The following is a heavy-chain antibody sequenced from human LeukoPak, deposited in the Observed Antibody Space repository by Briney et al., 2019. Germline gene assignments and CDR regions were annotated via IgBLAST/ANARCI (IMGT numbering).Heavy chain of an antibody. D-gene: IGHD6-13*01. CDR3: ARDSSSWPPDPDY. J-gene: IGHJ4*02. Sequence: GGSLRLSCAASGFTFSSYSMNWVRQAPGKGLEWVSSISSSSSYIYYADSVKGRFTISRDNAKNSLYLQMNSLRAEDTAMYYCARDSSSWPPDPDYWGQGNLVTVSS. V-gene: IGHV3-21*01. CDR2: ISSSSSYI. CDR1: GFTFSSYS.